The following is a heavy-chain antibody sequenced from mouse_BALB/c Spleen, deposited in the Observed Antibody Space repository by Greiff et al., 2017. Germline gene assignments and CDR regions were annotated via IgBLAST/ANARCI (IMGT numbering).Heavy chain of an antibody. CDR2: INPSNGRT. CDR3: ARRESYAMDY. J-gene: IGHJ4*01. CDR1: GYTFTSYW. V-gene: IGHV1S81*02. Sequence: QVQLKQPGAELVKPGASVKLSCKASGYTFTSYWMHWVKQRPGQGLEWIGEINPSNGRTNYNEKFKSKATLTVDKSSSTAYMQLSSLTSEDSAVYYCARRESYAMDYWGQGTSVTVSS.